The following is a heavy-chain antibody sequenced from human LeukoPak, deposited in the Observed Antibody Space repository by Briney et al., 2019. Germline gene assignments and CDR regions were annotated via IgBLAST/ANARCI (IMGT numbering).Heavy chain of an antibody. J-gene: IGHJ4*02. Sequence: SESLSLTCAVYGGSFSGYYWSWIRPPPGKGLEWIGEIKHSGSTNYNPSLKSRVTISVDTSKNQFSLKLSSVTAADTAVYYCARGSDRYGYVYWGQGTLVTVSS. CDR2: IKHSGST. CDR1: GGSFSGYY. D-gene: IGHD5-18*01. V-gene: IGHV4-34*01. CDR3: ARGSDRYGYVY.